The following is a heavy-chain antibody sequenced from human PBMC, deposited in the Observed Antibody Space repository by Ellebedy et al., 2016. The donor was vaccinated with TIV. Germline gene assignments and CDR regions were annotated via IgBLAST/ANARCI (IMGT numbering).Heavy chain of an antibody. CDR3: ATHLRGLLWFGDGVHGMDV. J-gene: IGHJ6*02. Sequence: GESLKISXAASGFTFSSYSMNWVRQAPGKGLEWVSYISSSSTIYYADSVKGRFTISRDNAKNSLYLQMNSLRDEDTAVYYCATHLRGLLWFGDGVHGMDVWGQGTTVTVSS. CDR1: GFTFSSYS. CDR2: ISSSSTI. D-gene: IGHD3-10*01. V-gene: IGHV3-48*02.